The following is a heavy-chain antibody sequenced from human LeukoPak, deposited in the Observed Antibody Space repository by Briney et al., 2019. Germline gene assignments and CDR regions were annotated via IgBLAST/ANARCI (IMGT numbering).Heavy chain of an antibody. CDR2: IIPIFGTA. CDR3: ARGYIVGVPWGDNWFNP. CDR1: GGTFSSCA. V-gene: IGHV1-69*13. J-gene: IGHJ5*02. D-gene: IGHD1-26*01. Sequence: ASVKVACKASGGTFSSCAISWVRQAPGQGLEWMGGIIPIFGTANYAQKFQGRVTITADESTSTAYMELSSLRSEDTAVYYCARGYIVGVPWGDNWFNPWGQGTLVTVSS.